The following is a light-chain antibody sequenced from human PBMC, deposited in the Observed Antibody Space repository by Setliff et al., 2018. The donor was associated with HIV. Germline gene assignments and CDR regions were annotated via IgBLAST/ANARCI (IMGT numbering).Light chain of an antibody. Sequence: QSALTQPASVSGSPGQSITISCAGTSSDVGGYNYVSWYQQHPGKAPKLMIYDVNNRPSGVSNRFSGSKSGNTASLTISGLQAEDEADYYCSSSTNTPLYVFGTGTKVTV. CDR3: SSSTNTPLYV. CDR2: DVN. V-gene: IGLV2-14*03. CDR1: SSDVGGYNY. J-gene: IGLJ1*01.